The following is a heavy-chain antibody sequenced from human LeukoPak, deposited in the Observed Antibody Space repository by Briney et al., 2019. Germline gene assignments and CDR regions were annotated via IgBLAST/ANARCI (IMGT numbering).Heavy chain of an antibody. J-gene: IGHJ4*02. D-gene: IGHD2-15*01. V-gene: IGHV4-38-2*01. Sequence: PGGSLRLSCEASGFTFSDFSMSWIRQPPGKGLEWIGSIYYSGSTYYNPSLKSRVTISVDTSKNQFSLKLSSVTAADTAVYYCARTPSVYCSGGNCYPGHFDYWGQGTLVTVSS. CDR2: IYYSGST. CDR1: GFTFSDFS. CDR3: ARTPSVYCSGGNCYPGHFDY.